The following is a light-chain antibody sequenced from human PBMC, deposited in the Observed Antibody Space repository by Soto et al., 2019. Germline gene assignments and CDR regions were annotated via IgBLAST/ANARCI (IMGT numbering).Light chain of an antibody. CDR2: HAS. CDR1: QSISNW. Sequence: DIKLTQSPSTLPASVGDRVTITCRASQSISNWLAWYHQKPGTAPKLLIYHASTLESGVPSRFSGSGSGTEFTLTISSLQPDDFATYYCQKYNSYLWTFGQG. V-gene: IGKV1-5*01. CDR3: QKYNSYLWT. J-gene: IGKJ1*01.